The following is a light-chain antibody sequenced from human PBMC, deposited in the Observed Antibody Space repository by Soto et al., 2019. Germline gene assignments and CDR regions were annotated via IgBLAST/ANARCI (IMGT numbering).Light chain of an antibody. CDR1: QAIGSD. Sequence: DVQMTQSPSPLAASIGDRGTISCRASQAIGSDLAWFQHRPGTAPQRLIFAVSSLQSGVPSRFSGSGSGTDFSLTISSLQPEDFATYFCLQYNTFPPTFGQGTKVETK. CDR3: LQYNTFPPT. V-gene: IGKV1-17*01. CDR2: AVS. J-gene: IGKJ1*01.